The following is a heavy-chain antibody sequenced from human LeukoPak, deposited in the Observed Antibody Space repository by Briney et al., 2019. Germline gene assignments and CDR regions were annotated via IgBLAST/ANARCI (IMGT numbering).Heavy chain of an antibody. CDR2: INHSGST. Sequence: SETLSLTCAVYGGSFSGYYWSWIRQPPGKGLEWIGEINHSGSTNYNPSLKSRVTISIDTSKNQFSLKLSSVTAADTAVYYCARGRELPWRYYYYMDVWGKGTTVTISS. J-gene: IGHJ6*03. CDR1: GGSFSGYY. D-gene: IGHD3-10*01. V-gene: IGHV4-34*01. CDR3: ARGRELPWRYYYYMDV.